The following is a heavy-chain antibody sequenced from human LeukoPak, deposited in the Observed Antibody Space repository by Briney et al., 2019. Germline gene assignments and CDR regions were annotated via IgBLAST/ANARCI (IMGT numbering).Heavy chain of an antibody. D-gene: IGHD4-17*01. CDR3: ARGSATVKGGAFDI. V-gene: IGHV4-59*01. CDR1: GGSISSYY. J-gene: IGHJ3*02. Sequence: SETLSLTCAVSGGSISSYYWSWIRQPPGKGLEWIGYIYYSGSTNYNPSLKSRVTISVDTSKNQFSLKLSSVTAADTAVYYCARGSATVKGGAFDIWGQGTMVTVSS. CDR2: IYYSGST.